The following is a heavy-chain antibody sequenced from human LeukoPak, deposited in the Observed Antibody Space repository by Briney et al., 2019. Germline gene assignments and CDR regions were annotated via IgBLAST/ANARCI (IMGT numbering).Heavy chain of an antibody. CDR1: LFSFSTYT. CDR3: AKDFGRNLGGPGY. J-gene: IGHJ4*02. CDR2: ISDNGGRT. V-gene: IGHV3-23*01. D-gene: IGHD3-10*01. Sequence: PGGSLRLSCAPSLFSFSTYTMAWVRPAPGGGVEWVSGISDNGGRTYYADSVKGRSAISRDDSKSTLYLQMNSLRGEDTAVYYCAKDFGRNLGGPGYWGRGTLVIVSS.